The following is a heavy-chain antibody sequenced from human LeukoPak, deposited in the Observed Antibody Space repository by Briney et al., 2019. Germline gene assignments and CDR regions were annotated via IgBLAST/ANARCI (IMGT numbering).Heavy chain of an antibody. CDR3: ARDSSSSSQDFDY. CDR2: ISSSGSTI. V-gene: IGHV3-11*04. D-gene: IGHD6-6*01. CDR1: GFTFSDYY. J-gene: IGHJ4*02. Sequence: GGSLRLSCAASGFTFSDYYMSWVRRAPGWGLEWVSYISSSGSTIYYADSVKGRFTISRDNAKNSLYLQMNSLRAEDTAVYYCARDSSSSSQDFDYWGQGTLVTVSS.